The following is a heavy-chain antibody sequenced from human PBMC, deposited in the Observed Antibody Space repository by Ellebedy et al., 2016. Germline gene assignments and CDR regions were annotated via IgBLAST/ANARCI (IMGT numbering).Heavy chain of an antibody. CDR1: GGTFSSYA. CDR2: IIPIFGTA. D-gene: IGHD3-3*01. J-gene: IGHJ3*02. V-gene: IGHV1-69*13. CDR3: ATRYSALWAFDI. Sequence: SVQVSCXASGGTFSSYAISWVRQAPGQGLEWMGGIIPIFGTANYAQKFQGRVTITADESTSTAYMELSSLRSEDTAVYYCATRYSALWAFDIWGQGTMVTVSS.